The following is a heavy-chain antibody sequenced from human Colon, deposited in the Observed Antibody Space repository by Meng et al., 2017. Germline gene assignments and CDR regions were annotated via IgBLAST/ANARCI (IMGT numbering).Heavy chain of an antibody. V-gene: IGHV3-48*03. Sequence: GGSLKISCAYSGFPFSSYEMNWVREAPGKGLEWVSYIRSSGSTTFEGDSVKGRFTVCRDNAKNSLYLQMNSLRVEDTAVYYCAREGDNSEWFRRQCWGQGTLVTVSS. CDR3: AREGDNSEWFRRQC. D-gene: IGHD3-3*01. CDR1: GFPFSSYE. CDR2: IRSSGSTT. J-gene: IGHJ1*01.